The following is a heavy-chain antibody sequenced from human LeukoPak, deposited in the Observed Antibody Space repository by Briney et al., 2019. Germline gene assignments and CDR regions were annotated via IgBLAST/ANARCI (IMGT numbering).Heavy chain of an antibody. Sequence: GGSLRLSCAASGFTFSSYGMHWVRQAPGKGLEWVAFIRYDGSNKYYADSVKGRFTISRDNSKNTLYLQMNSLRAEDTAVYYCAKDWGWYSSSWHQFDYGGQGTLVTVSS. D-gene: IGHD6-13*01. CDR2: IRYDGSNK. CDR1: GFTFSSYG. J-gene: IGHJ4*02. CDR3: AKDWGWYSSSWHQFDY. V-gene: IGHV3-30*02.